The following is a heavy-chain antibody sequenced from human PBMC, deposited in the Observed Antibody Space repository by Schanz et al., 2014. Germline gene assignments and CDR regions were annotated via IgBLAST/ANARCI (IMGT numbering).Heavy chain of an antibody. D-gene: IGHD2-21*02. V-gene: IGHV3-23*05. CDR2: VSSRSDEI. Sequence: EVQLLESGGGLVQPGGSLRLSCAASGFTFSSYAMSWVRQAPGKGLEWVAAVSSRSDEIKYADSVRGRFTISRDNSRSTMYLQMNSLRAEDTAVYFCAKDLGVDCGDGCFNWYFDLWRRGTLVTVSS. CDR3: AKDLGVDCGDGCFNWYFDL. CDR1: GFTFSSYA. J-gene: IGHJ2*01.